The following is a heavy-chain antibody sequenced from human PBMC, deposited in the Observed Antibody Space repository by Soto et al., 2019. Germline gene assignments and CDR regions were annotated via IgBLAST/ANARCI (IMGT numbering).Heavy chain of an antibody. J-gene: IGHJ6*02. CDR3: ARDSVATIAYYYGMDV. V-gene: IGHV1-69*10. CDR2: IIPILGIA. Sequence: VKVSCKASGYTFTNYAMHWVRQAPGQGLEWMGRIIPILGIANYAQKFQGRVTITADKSTSTAYMELSSMRSEDTAVYYCARDSVATIAYYYGMDVWGQGTTVTVSS. D-gene: IGHD5-12*01. CDR1: GYTFTNYA.